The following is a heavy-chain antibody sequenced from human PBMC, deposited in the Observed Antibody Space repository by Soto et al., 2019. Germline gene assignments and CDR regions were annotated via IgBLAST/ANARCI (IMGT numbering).Heavy chain of an antibody. J-gene: IGHJ4*02. CDR3: ASAASGYSYGASSY. D-gene: IGHD5-18*01. CDR2: IYHRGST. Sequence: SETLSLTCAVFGGSISSGGYSWCWIRQPPGKGLEWIGYIYHRGSTYYNPSLKSRVTISVDRPKNQFSLKLSSVTAADTAVYYCASAASGYSYGASSYWGQRTLVTVSS. V-gene: IGHV4-30-2*01. CDR1: GGSISSGGYS.